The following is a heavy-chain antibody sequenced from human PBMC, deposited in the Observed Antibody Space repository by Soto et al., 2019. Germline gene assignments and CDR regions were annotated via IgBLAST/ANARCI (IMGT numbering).Heavy chain of an antibody. CDR1: GGTFSSYA. J-gene: IGHJ3*02. D-gene: IGHD3-22*01. V-gene: IGHV1-69*13. CDR2: IIPIFGTA. Sequence: SGKVSCKASGGTFSSYAISWVRQAPGQGLEWMGGIIPIFGTANYAQKFQGRVTITADESTSTAYMELSSLRSEDTAVYYCARDPLTYYYDSSGWASGAFDIWGQGTMVTVSS. CDR3: ARDPLTYYYDSSGWASGAFDI.